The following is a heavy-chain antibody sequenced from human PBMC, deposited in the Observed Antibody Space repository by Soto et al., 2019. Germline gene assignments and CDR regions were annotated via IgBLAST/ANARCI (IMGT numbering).Heavy chain of an antibody. D-gene: IGHD2-2*01. CDR2: IYHSGST. CDR1: GGSISSGGYS. CDR3: ARGDGPAALPWFDP. Sequence: QLQLQESGSGLVKPSQTLSLTCAVSGGSISSGGYSWSWIRQPPGKGLEWIGYIYHSGSTYYNPSLKSRVTISVDRSKNQFSLKLSSVTAADTAVYYCARGDGPAALPWFDPWGQGTLVTVSS. V-gene: IGHV4-30-2*01. J-gene: IGHJ5*02.